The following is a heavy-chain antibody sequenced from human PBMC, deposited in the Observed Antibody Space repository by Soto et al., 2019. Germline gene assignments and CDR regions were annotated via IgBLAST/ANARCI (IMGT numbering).Heavy chain of an antibody. CDR2: ISSSGSTI. J-gene: IGHJ4*02. Sequence: QAQLVESGGGLVKPGGSLRLSCAASGFTFSDYYMSWIRQAPGKGLEWVSYISSSGSTIYYVDSVKGRFTISRDNAKNSLYLQMNSLRAEDTAVYYCARVGRYDILTGYYAWFDYWGQGTLVTVSS. CDR1: GFTFSDYY. CDR3: ARVGRYDILTGYYAWFDY. D-gene: IGHD3-9*01. V-gene: IGHV3-11*01.